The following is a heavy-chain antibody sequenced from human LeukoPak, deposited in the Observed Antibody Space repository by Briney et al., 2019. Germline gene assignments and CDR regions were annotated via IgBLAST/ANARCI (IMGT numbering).Heavy chain of an antibody. CDR2: INPNSGGT. V-gene: IGHV1-2*02. Sequence: GASVKVSCKASGYTFTGYYMHWVRQVPGQGLEWMGWINPNSGGTNCAEKFQDRVTMTRDTSISTAYMELGRLRSDDTAIYYCAREEDSSGYYPFDYWGQGTLVTVSS. CDR3: AREEDSSGYYPFDY. J-gene: IGHJ4*02. CDR1: GYTFTGYY. D-gene: IGHD3-22*01.